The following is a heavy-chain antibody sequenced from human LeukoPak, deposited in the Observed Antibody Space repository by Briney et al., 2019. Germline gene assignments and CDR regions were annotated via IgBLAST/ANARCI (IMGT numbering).Heavy chain of an antibody. Sequence: GGSLRLSCAASGFTFSSYSMNWVRQAPGKGLEWVSSISSSSSYIYYADSVKGRFTISRDNAKNSLYLQMNSLRAEDTAVCYCARDFNWGYYFDYWGQGTLVTVSS. CDR1: GFTFSSYS. D-gene: IGHD7-27*01. CDR3: ARDFNWGYYFDY. V-gene: IGHV3-21*01. CDR2: ISSSSSYI. J-gene: IGHJ4*02.